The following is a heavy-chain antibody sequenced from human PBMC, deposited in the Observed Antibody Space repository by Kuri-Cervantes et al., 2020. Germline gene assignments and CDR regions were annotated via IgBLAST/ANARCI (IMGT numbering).Heavy chain of an antibody. V-gene: IGHV4-4*07. CDR3: ARPGGGFFWSAYYGDGMDV. CDR2: IYTSGST. D-gene: IGHD3-3*01. CDR1: GGSISSYY. J-gene: IGHJ6*02. Sequence: SETLSLTCTVSGGSISSYYWSWIRQPAGKGLEWIGRIYTSGSTNYNPSLKSRVTISVDTSKNQFSLKLSPVTAADTAVYYCARPGGGFFWSAYYGDGMDVWGQGTTVTVSS.